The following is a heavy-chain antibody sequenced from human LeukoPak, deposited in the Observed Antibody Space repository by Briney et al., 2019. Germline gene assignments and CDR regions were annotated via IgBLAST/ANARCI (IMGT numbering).Heavy chain of an antibody. CDR3: ARETYDILTGGGYYFDY. J-gene: IGHJ4*02. V-gene: IGHV3-30*02. Sequence: GGSLRLSCAASGFTFSSYGMHWVRQAPGKGLEWVAFIRYDGSNKYYADSVKGRFTISRDNSKNTLYLQMNSLRAEDTAVYYCARETYDILTGGGYYFDYWGQGTLVTVSS. D-gene: IGHD3-9*01. CDR2: IRYDGSNK. CDR1: GFTFSSYG.